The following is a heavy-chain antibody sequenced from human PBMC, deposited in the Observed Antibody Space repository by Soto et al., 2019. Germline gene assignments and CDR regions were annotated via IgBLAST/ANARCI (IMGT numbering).Heavy chain of an antibody. D-gene: IGHD2-2*01. CDR3: ARDFDTSREDWAYYGIDV. V-gene: IGHV3-66*01. Sequence: EVQLVESGGGLVQPGGSLSISCAASGLTVSTNYMTWVRQAPGKGLEWVSIISYGGTTYYADSVKGRFTISRDDSKNPLELQMHSLRVEDTAVYYGARDFDTSREDWAYYGIDVWGQGTTVTVSS. CDR2: ISYGGTT. CDR1: GLTVSTNY. J-gene: IGHJ6*02.